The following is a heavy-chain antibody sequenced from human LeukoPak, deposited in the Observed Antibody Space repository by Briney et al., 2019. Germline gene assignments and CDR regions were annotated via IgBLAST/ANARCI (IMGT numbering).Heavy chain of an antibody. CDR1: GYTFNSYD. D-gene: IGHD5-18*01. V-gene: IGHV1-18*01. J-gene: IGHJ2*01. Sequence: ASLTVTCKASGYTFNSYDISWVRQAPGQGLECMGCINAYNGNTKYAQNFQGRVTMTTDTSTSTAYMDLRSLRSDDTAVYYCARLDTNMVYWYFDLWGRGTLVTVSS. CDR3: ARLDTNMVYWYFDL. CDR2: INAYNGNT.